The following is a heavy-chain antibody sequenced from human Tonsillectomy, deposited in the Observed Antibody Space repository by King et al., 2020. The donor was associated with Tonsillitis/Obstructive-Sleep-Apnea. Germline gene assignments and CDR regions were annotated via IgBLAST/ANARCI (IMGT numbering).Heavy chain of an antibody. CDR3: ATDEYGDYGLDF. V-gene: IGHV4-34*01. CDR1: GGSFSGYY. J-gene: IGHJ4*02. D-gene: IGHD4-17*01. Sequence: HVQLQQWGAGLLKPSETLSLTCAVYGGSFSGYYWSWIRQPPGKGLEWIGEISHSGSTNYNPSLKSRVTISVDTSKSKNQFSLRLRSVTAADTAVYYCATDEYGDYGLDFWGQGTLVTVSS. CDR2: ISHSGST.